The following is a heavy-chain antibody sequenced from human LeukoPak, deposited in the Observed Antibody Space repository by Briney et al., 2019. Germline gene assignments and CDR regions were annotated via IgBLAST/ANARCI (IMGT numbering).Heavy chain of an antibody. CDR3: ARDGPYYDFWSGYYRPYYYMDV. CDR2: INPNSGGT. CDR1: GYTFTGYY. D-gene: IGHD3-3*01. J-gene: IGHJ6*03. Sequence: ASVKVSCKASGYTFTGYYMHWVRQAPGQGLEWMGWINPNSGGTNYAQKFQGRVTMTRDTSTSTAYMELSRLRSDDTAVYYCARDGPYYDFWSGYYRPYYYMDVWGKGTTVTVSS. V-gene: IGHV1-2*02.